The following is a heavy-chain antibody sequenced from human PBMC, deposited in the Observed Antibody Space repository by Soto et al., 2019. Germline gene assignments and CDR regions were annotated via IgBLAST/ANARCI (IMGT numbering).Heavy chain of an antibody. CDR2: IIPILGIA. Sequence: QVQLVQSGAEVKKPGSSVKVSCKASGGTFSSYTISWVRQAPGQGLEWMGRIIPILGIANYAQKFQGRVTITAAKSTSTAYRELSSLRSEDTAVYYCARFRGSYGMDVWGQGTTVTVSS. J-gene: IGHJ6*02. D-gene: IGHD3-10*01. CDR1: GGTFSSYT. V-gene: IGHV1-69*02. CDR3: ARFRGSYGMDV.